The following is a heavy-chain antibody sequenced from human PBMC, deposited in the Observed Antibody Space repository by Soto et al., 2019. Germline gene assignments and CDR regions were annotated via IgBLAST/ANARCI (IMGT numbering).Heavy chain of an antibody. CDR3: ARDGSYYDVSTEHYFDV. Sequence: QVQLVESGGGVVQPGRSLRLSCAASGFTFSSYAMHWVRQAPGKGLEWVAVISDDGTNKDYADSVKGRFTISRDKSKSTLDLQMDSLRPEDTAVYYCARDGSYYDVSTEHYFDVWGQGTLVSVSA. CDR2: ISDDGTNK. J-gene: IGHJ4*02. CDR1: GFTFSSYA. V-gene: IGHV3-30*04. D-gene: IGHD3-3*01.